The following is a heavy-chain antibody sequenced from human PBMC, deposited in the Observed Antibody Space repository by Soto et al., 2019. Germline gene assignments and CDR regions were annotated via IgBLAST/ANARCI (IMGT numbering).Heavy chain of an antibody. J-gene: IGHJ6*02. D-gene: IGHD6-19*01. V-gene: IGHV1-3*01. CDR2: INAGNGNT. CDR1: GYTFTSYA. CDR3: ASDSSGWYSSGSYGTDV. Sequence: QVQLVQSGAEVKKPGASVKVSCKASGYTFTSYAMHWVRQAPGQRLEWMGWINAGNGNTKYSQKFQGRVTITRDTAASTAYMELSSLRSEDTAVYYCASDSSGWYSSGSYGTDVWGQGTTVTVSS.